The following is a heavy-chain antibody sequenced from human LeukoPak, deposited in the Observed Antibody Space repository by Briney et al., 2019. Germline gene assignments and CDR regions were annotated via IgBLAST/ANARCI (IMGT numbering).Heavy chain of an antibody. D-gene: IGHD1-26*01. Sequence: GGSLRLSCAASGFTFSSYWMYWVRQAPGKGLMWVSRINDDGSSTTYADSVKGRFTISRDNAKNTLYLQMNSLRAEDTAVYYCARDQVGATFDYWGQGTLVTVSS. CDR2: INDDGSST. CDR3: ARDQVGATFDY. V-gene: IGHV3-74*01. J-gene: IGHJ4*02. CDR1: GFTFSSYW.